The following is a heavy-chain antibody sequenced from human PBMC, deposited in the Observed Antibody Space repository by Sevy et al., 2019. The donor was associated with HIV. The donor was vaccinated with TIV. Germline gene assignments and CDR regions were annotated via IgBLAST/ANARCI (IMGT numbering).Heavy chain of an antibody. CDR1: GFTFSSYA. J-gene: IGHJ4*02. CDR3: ARHYTSRWYWGY. Sequence: GGSLRLSCAASGFTFSSYAMNWVRQAPGKGLEWVSTISDSGGSTYYADSVKGRFTISRDNSKNTLYLQMNSLRAEDTAVYYWARHYTSRWYWGYWGLGTLVTVSS. D-gene: IGHD6-13*01. CDR2: ISDSGGST. V-gene: IGHV3-23*01.